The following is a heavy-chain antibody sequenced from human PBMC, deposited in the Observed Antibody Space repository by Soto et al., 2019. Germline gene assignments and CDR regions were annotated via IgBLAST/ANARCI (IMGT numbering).Heavy chain of an antibody. Sequence: XGSLCLSCAASGFTVSSYAMSWVRQAPGKGLEWVSAISGSGGSTYYADSVKGRFTISRDNSKNTLYLQMNSLRAEDTAVYYCAKRGLAVDGTGGNWFDPWGQGTLVTVSS. D-gene: IGHD6-19*01. CDR2: ISGSGGST. CDR1: GFTVSSYA. V-gene: IGHV3-23*01. J-gene: IGHJ5*02. CDR3: AKRGLAVDGTGGNWFDP.